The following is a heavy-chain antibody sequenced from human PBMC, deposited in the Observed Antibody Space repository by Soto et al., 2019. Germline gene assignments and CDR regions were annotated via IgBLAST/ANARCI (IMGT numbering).Heavy chain of an antibody. CDR3: ARAIVVVVAATVSDAFDI. D-gene: IGHD2-15*01. Sequence: QLQLQESGPGLVKPSETLSLTCTVSGGSISSSSYYWGWIRQPPGKGLEWIGSIYYSGSTYYKPSLKSRVPISVDTSKNQFSLKLSSVPAADTAVYYCARAIVVVVAATVSDAFDIWGQGTMVTVSS. CDR1: GGSISSSSYY. CDR2: IYYSGST. V-gene: IGHV4-39*01. J-gene: IGHJ3*02.